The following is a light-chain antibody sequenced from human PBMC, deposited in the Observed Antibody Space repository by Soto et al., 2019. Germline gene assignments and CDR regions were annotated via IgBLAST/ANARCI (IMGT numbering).Light chain of an antibody. J-gene: IGKJ1*01. V-gene: IGKV3-15*01. CDR3: QQYNNWPRT. CDR1: QSVGSSY. Sequence: EIVLTQSPGTLSLSPGESTTLSCRASQSVGSSYLAWYQHKPGQAPRLLIYGASTRATGIPARFIGSGSGTEFTLTIGSLQSEDFAVYYCQQYNNWPRTFGQGTKVDIK. CDR2: GAS.